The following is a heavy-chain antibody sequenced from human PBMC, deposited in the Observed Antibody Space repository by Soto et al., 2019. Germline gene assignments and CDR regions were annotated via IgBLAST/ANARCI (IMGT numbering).Heavy chain of an antibody. V-gene: IGHV3-7*01. CDR2: IKEDGSDK. CDR1: GFTFSSYW. CDR3: TRDMNV. J-gene: IGHJ6*02. Sequence: PRGSLRLSCAASGFTFSSYWMTWVRQAPGKGLEWVANIKEDGSDKYYVDSVKGRFTISRDNAKNSLYLQMNSLRAEDTAVYFCTRDMNVWGQGTTFTVSS.